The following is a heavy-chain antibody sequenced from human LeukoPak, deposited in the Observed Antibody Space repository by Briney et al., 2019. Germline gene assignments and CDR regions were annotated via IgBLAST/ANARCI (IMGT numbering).Heavy chain of an antibody. D-gene: IGHD6-13*01. CDR2: MSSSGRTI. V-gene: IGHV3-11*04. Sequence: PGGSLRLSCSASGFTFSDYYMSWIRQAPGKGGEGVSCMSSSGRTIYYADSVNGRFTISRDKAKNSLYLQLNSLSAEHTAVYYCARSPIIAAAGPRSGRGRGTIDYWRQGTLVTVSS. CDR3: ARSPIIAAAGPRSGRGRGTIDY. J-gene: IGHJ4*02. CDR1: GFTFSDYY.